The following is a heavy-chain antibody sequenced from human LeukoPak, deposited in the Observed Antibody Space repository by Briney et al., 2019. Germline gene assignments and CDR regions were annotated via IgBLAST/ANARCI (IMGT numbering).Heavy chain of an antibody. Sequence: GGSLRLSCAASGFTFSSYWMSWVRQAPGKGLEWVSYISSSGSTIYYADSVKGRFTISRDNAKNSLYLQMNSLRAEDTAVYYCARGSVLRYFDWLNNWFDPWGQGTLVTVSS. V-gene: IGHV3-11*01. J-gene: IGHJ5*02. CDR1: GFTFSSYW. D-gene: IGHD3-9*01. CDR2: ISSSGSTI. CDR3: ARGSVLRYFDWLNNWFDP.